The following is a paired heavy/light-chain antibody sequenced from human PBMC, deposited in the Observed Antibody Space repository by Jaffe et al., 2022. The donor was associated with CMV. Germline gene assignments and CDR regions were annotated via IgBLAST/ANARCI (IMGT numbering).Heavy chain of an antibody. Sequence: EVQLVESGGGLVQPGRSLRLSCAASGFAFDDYAVHWVRQGPGKGLEWVSTISWNSADIGYADSVKGRFTISRDNAKNSLYLQMNSLRSEDTAMYYCAKDKGPSLALAPYGMDVWGQGTTVTVSS. V-gene: IGHV3-9*01. CDR3: AKDKGPSLALAPYGMDV. CDR1: GFAFDDYA. D-gene: IGHD6-6*01. J-gene: IGHJ6*02. CDR2: ISWNSADI.
Light chain of an antibody. CDR2: AAS. CDR1: QVISSW. Sequence: DIQMTQSPSSVSASVGDRVTITCRASQVISSWLAWYQQKPGKAPKLLIYAASNLQSGVPSRFSGSGSGTEFTLTISSLQPEDFATYYCQQANSFPYTFGQGTKLEIK. J-gene: IGKJ2*01. CDR3: QQANSFPYT. V-gene: IGKV1-12*01.